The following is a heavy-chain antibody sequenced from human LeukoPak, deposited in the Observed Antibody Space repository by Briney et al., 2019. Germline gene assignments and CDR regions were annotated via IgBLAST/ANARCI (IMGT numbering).Heavy chain of an antibody. J-gene: IGHJ5*02. CDR2: MYTSGST. V-gene: IGHV4-61*02. CDR1: GGSISSGTYY. CDR3: AREERFSYNWFDP. D-gene: IGHD3-3*01. Sequence: PSQTLSLTCTVSGGSISSGTYYWSWIRQSAGKGLEWIGRMYTSGSTDYNPSLKSRVTIAVDTSENQFSLKLSSVTAADTAVYYCAREERFSYNWFDPWGQGTLVTVAS.